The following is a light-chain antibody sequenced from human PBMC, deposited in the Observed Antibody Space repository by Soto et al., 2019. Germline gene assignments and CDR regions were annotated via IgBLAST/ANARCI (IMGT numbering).Light chain of an antibody. CDR1: SSDIGGSNY. CDR3: SSYTTTATK. V-gene: IGLV2-14*01. J-gene: IGLJ2*01. CDR2: EVS. Sequence: QSALTQPASVSGSPGQSITISCTGTSSDIGGSNYVSWHQQHPGKAPKVVIYEVSNRPSGVSNRFSGSKSGNTASLTISGLQAKDEADYYCSSYTTTATKFGGGTQLTVL.